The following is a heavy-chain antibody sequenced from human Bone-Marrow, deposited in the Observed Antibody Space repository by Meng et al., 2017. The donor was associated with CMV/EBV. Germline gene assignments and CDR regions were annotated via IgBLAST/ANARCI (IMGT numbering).Heavy chain of an antibody. Sequence: FPFSSYGMSWVRQAPGKGLEWVSGSSGSGGSTYYTDSVKGRFTISRDNSKNTLYLQMNSLRAEDTAIYYCAKDHRSSSWFGELSLDYWGQGILVTVSS. J-gene: IGHJ4*02. D-gene: IGHD3-10*01. CDR3: AKDHRSSSWFGELSLDY. CDR1: FPFSSYG. CDR2: SSGSGGST. V-gene: IGHV3-23*01.